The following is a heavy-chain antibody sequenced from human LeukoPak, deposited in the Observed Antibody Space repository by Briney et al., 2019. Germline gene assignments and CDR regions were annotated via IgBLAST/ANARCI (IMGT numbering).Heavy chain of an antibody. Sequence: GGSLRLSCAASGFTFNGYWMHWVRQPPGKGLVWVSRINSDGSSTIYADSVKGRFTISRDNAKSTLYLQMNSLRAEDTAVYYCARDYGDLDYWGQGTLVTVSS. CDR2: INSDGSST. CDR1: GFTFNGYW. D-gene: IGHD4-17*01. CDR3: ARDYGDLDY. J-gene: IGHJ4*02. V-gene: IGHV3-74*01.